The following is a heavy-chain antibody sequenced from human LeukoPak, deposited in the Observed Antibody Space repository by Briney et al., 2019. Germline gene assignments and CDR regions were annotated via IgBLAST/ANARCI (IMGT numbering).Heavy chain of an antibody. CDR1: GYSFTSYW. CDR2: IYPGDSDT. D-gene: IGHD2-2*01. V-gene: IGHV5-51*01. CDR3: ARSPILSSYYYYGMDV. J-gene: IGHJ6*02. Sequence: GESLKISRKGSGYSFTSYWIGWVRQMPGKGLEWMGIIYPGDSDTRYSPSFQGQVTISADKSISTAYLQWSSLKASDTAMYYCARSPILSSYYYYGMDVWGQGTTVTVSS.